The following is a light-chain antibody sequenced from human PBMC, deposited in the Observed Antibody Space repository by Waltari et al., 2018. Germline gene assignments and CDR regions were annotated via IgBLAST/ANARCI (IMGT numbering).Light chain of an antibody. V-gene: IGKV3-15*01. CDR1: QSVSNN. CDR2: GAS. J-gene: IGKJ5*01. CDR3: QQYNNWPPIT. Sequence: EPVMTQSPATLSLSPGDRATLSCRASQSVSNNLAWYQQKPGQAPTILIYGASTRATGIPARFSGGGSGTEFTLTISSLQSEDFAVYYCQQYNNWPPITFGQGTRLEMK.